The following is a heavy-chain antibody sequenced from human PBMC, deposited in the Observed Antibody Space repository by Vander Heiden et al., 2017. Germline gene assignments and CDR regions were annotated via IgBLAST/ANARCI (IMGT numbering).Heavy chain of an antibody. V-gene: IGHV3-30*04. D-gene: IGHD3-10*01. CDR3: ASDYGSGSYYNVNYYYGMDV. J-gene: IGHJ6*02. CDR1: GFTFSSYA. CDR2: ISYDGSNK. Sequence: QVQLVESGGGGVQPGRSLRLPCAASGFTFSSYAMHWVRQAPGKGLEWVAVISYDGSNKYYADSVKGRFTISRDNSKNTLYLQMNSLRAEDTAVYYCASDYGSGSYYNVNYYYGMDVWGQGTTVTVSS.